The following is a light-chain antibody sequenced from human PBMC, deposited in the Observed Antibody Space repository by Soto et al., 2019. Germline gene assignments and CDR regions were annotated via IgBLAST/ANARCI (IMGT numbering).Light chain of an antibody. V-gene: IGLV2-14*01. CDR2: EVS. Sequence: QSVLTQPASVSGSPGQSITISCTGTSSDVGGYNYVSWYQQHPGKAPKVMIYEVSNRPSGVSNRFSGSKSGNTASLTISGLQAEDEAEYYCQSYESSLSAWVFGGGTKVTVL. J-gene: IGLJ3*02. CDR3: QSYESSLSAWV. CDR1: SSDVGGYNY.